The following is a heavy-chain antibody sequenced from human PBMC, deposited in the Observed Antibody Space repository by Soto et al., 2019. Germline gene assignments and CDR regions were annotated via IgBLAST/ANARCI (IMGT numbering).Heavy chain of an antibody. Sequence: QVQLQESGPGLVKPSGTLSLTCAVSGDSISSPKWWTWLRQPPGKGLEWIGDLLHSGTTNYNPSLKSRVTLSVDKPQNQFSLKLTSVTAADTSVYYCARQGRRGWSGNLLPAEIDSWGQGTLVAVSS. V-gene: IGHV4-4*02. CDR1: GDSISSPKW. D-gene: IGHD6-19*01. CDR2: LLHSGTT. CDR3: ARQGRRGWSGNLLPAEIDS. J-gene: IGHJ4*02.